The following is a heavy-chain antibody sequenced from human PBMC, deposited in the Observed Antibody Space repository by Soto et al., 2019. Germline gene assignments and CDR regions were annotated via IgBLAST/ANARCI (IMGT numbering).Heavy chain of an antibody. CDR2: ISGSGGST. CDR3: AKDILRYFDWSPTSFFAY. J-gene: IGHJ4*02. CDR1: GFTFSSYA. V-gene: IGHV3-23*01. D-gene: IGHD3-9*01. Sequence: PGGSLRLSCAASGFTFSSYAMSWVRQAPGKGLEWVSAISGSGGSTYYADSVKGRFTISRDNSKNTLYLQMNSLRAEDTAVYYCAKDILRYFDWSPTSFFAYWGQGTLVPVSS.